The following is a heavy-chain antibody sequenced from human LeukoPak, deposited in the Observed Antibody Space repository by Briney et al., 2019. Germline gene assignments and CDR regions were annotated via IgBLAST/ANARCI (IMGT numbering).Heavy chain of an antibody. CDR2: ISSSGSTI. CDR3: ARDKEVLRFLEWLLFPDY. V-gene: IGHV3-11*04. CDR1: GFTFSDYY. D-gene: IGHD3-3*01. J-gene: IGHJ4*02. Sequence: PGGSLRLSCAASGFTFSDYYMSWIRQAPGKGLEWVSYISSSGSTIYYADSVKGRFTISRDNSKNTLYLQMNSLRAEDTAVYYCARDKEVLRFLEWLLFPDYWGQGTLVTVSS.